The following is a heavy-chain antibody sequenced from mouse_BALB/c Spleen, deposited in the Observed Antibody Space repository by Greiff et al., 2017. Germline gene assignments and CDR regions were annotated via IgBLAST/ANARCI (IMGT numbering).Heavy chain of an antibody. CDR2: ISSGGSYT. CDR1: GFTFSSYA. J-gene: IGHJ4*01. CDR3: ATLYYDYDEGAEDY. Sequence: EVMLVESGGGLVKPGGSLKLSCAASGFTFSSYAMSWVRQTPEKRLEWVATISSGGSYTYYPDSVKGRFTISRDNAKNTLYLQMSSLRSEDTAMYYCATLYYDYDEGAEDYWGQGTSVTVSS. D-gene: IGHD2-4*01. V-gene: IGHV5-9-1*01.